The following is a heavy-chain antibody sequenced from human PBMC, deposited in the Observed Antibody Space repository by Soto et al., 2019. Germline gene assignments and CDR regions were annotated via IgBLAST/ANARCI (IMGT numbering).Heavy chain of an antibody. CDR3: AICVNDYDGSGFPFWAP. J-gene: IGHJ5*02. V-gene: IGHV4-30-2*01. CDR2: IYHTGTT. Sequence: QPPGKGLEWVGFIYHTGTTYYNPSLKSRVTISVDRSKNQFSLKLSSVTAADTAVYYFAICVNDYDGSGFPFWAPRG. D-gene: IGHD3-22*01.